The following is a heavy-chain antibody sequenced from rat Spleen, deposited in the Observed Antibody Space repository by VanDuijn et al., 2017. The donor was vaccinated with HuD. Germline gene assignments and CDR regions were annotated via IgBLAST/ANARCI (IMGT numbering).Heavy chain of an antibody. CDR3: VRELPGYNPFDY. CDR2: IWTGGST. V-gene: IGHV2-30*01. D-gene: IGHD1-4*01. J-gene: IGHJ2*01. Sequence: QVQLKESGPGVVQSSQTLSLTCTVAGFSLTNYNVHWVRQPPGKGLEWMGVIWTGGSTENNSALKSRLSISRDTSKSQVFLKMNSLQTEDTATYYCVRELPGYNPFDYWGQGVMVTVSS. CDR1: GFSLTNYN.